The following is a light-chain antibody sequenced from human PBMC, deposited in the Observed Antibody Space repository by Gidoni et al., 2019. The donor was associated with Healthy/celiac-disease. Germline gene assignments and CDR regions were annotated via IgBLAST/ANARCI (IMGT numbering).Light chain of an antibody. V-gene: IGKV3-15*01. CDR1: QSVSSN. J-gene: IGKJ1*01. CDR2: CAS. CDR3: QQYNNWPPWT. Sequence: ELVMTQSPATLSVSPGERATLSCRASQSVSSNLAWYQQKPGQAPRLLIYCASTSATGIPARFSGSGSGTEFTLTISSLQSEDFAVYYCQQYNNWPPWTFGQXTKVEIK.